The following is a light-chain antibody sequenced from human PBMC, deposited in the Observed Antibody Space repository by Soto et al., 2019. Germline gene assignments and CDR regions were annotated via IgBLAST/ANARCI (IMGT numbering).Light chain of an antibody. V-gene: IGKV3-15*01. Sequence: EIVMTQSPANLSVSPGERATLSCRASQSVRSNLAWYQQRPGQAPRVLIYTASTRATGIPSSFSGSGSGTEFTLTIDSLPAEDFAVYYCQQYDAWPLTFGQGTKLEIK. CDR3: QQYDAWPLT. J-gene: IGKJ2*01. CDR2: TAS. CDR1: QSVRSN.